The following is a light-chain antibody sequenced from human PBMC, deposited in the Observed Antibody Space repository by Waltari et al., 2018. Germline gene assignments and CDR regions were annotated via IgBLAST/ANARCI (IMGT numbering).Light chain of an antibody. V-gene: IGKV3-15*01. J-gene: IGKJ5*01. CDR1: QNIGSS. CDR2: YAS. Sequence: EIVMRQSPATLAVSPGDTATLSCRASQNIGSSLAWYQQKPGQAPRHLIYYASTRATGIPARLSGSESGTEFTLTISNLQSEDFAIYYCQQYYNWPPKITFGQGTRLE. CDR3: QQYYNWPPKIT.